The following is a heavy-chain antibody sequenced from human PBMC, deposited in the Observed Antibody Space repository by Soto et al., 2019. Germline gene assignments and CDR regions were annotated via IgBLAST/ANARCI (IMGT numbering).Heavy chain of an antibody. V-gene: IGHV3-21*01. CDR1: GFTFSSYS. Sequence: PGGSLRLSCAASGFTFSSYSMNWVRQAPGKGLEWVSSISSSSSYIYYADSVKGRFTISRDNAKNSPYLQMNSLRAEDTAVYYCASSHAGAHITAAVHWGQGTLVTVSS. CDR2: ISSSSSYI. J-gene: IGHJ4*02. CDR3: ASSHAGAHITAAVH. D-gene: IGHD6-13*01.